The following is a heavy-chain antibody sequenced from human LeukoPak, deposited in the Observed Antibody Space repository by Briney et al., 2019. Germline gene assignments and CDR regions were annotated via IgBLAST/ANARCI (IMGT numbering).Heavy chain of an antibody. CDR3: ARDAYSSFFGAFDI. D-gene: IGHD6-6*01. CDR2: IKGDGSEE. V-gene: IGHV3-7*01. CDR1: KFTFRSYW. Sequence: GGSLRLSCVASKFTFRSYWMTWVRQAPGKGLEWVANIKGDGSEEYYVDYVKGRFTIPRDNVKNSLYLQMKSLSGEDTAVYYCARDAYSSFFGAFDIWGQGTMVTVSS. J-gene: IGHJ3*02.